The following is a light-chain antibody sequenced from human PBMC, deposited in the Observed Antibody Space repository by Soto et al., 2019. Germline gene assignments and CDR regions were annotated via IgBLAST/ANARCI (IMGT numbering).Light chain of an antibody. Sequence: QSALTQPASVSGSPGQSITISCTGTSSDVSGYNYVSWYQQHPGKAPKLMIYEVSNRPSGVSNRFSGSKSGNTASLTISGLQSEDEADYYCSSYTSSTSLPYVFGGGTKLTVL. CDR2: EVS. CDR3: SSYTSSTSLPYV. CDR1: SSDVSGYNY. J-gene: IGLJ1*01. V-gene: IGLV2-14*01.